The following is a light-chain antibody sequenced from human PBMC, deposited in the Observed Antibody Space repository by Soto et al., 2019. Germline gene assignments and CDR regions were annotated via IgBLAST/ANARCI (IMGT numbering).Light chain of an antibody. J-gene: IGLJ1*01. V-gene: IGLV2-8*01. Sequence: QSALTQPTSASGSPGQSVTISCTGTSSDVGAYNYVSWYQQHPGKATKLMIYDVSKRPSGVPYRFSGSKSGNAASLTVSGLQGEDEADYCCQSYDSGLRALYFFGTGTKLTVL. CDR2: DVS. CDR3: QSYDSGLRALYF. CDR1: SSDVGAYNY.